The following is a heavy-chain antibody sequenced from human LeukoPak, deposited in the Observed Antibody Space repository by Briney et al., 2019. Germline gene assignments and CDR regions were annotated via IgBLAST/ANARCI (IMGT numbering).Heavy chain of an antibody. Sequence: ASVKVSCKASGYTFTSYGISWVRQAPGQGLEWMGWISAYNGNTNYAQKLQGRVTMTTDTSTSTAYMELRSLRSDDTAVYYCARSTPTYYDFWSGSDKRYFDYWGQGTLVTVSS. D-gene: IGHD3-3*01. V-gene: IGHV1-18*01. CDR3: ARSTPTYYDFWSGSDKRYFDY. CDR1: GYTFTSYG. J-gene: IGHJ4*02. CDR2: ISAYNGNT.